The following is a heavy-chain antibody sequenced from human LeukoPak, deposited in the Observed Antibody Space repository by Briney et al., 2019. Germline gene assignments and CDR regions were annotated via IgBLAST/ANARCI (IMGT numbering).Heavy chain of an antibody. Sequence: LGGSLRLSCAASGFTFSSYGMHWVRQAPGKGLEWVAVIWYDGSNKYYADSVKGRFTISRDNSKNTLYLQMNSLRAEDTAVYYCARDEWEGRIAVAGTGLDYWGQGTLVTVSS. J-gene: IGHJ4*02. V-gene: IGHV3-33*01. CDR3: ARDEWEGRIAVAGTGLDY. D-gene: IGHD6-19*01. CDR2: IWYDGSNK. CDR1: GFTFSSYG.